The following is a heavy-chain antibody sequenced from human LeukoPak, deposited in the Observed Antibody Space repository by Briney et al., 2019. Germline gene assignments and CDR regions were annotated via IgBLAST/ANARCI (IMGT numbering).Heavy chain of an antibody. CDR3: ARDDYYDSSGYYNSIDY. V-gene: IGHV3-7*01. D-gene: IGHD3-22*01. CDR1: GFTFSSYW. J-gene: IGHJ4*02. CDR2: IKQDGSEK. Sequence: PGGSLRLSCAASGFTFSSYWMSWVRQAPGKGLEWVANIKQDGSEKYYVDSVKGRFTISRDNSKNTLYLQMNSLRAEDTAVYYCARDDYYDSSGYYNSIDYWGQGTLVTVSS.